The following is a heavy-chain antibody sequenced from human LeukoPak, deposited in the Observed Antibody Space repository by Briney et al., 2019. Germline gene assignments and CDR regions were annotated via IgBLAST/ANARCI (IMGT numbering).Heavy chain of an antibody. CDR2: IVVGSGNT. CDR1: GFTFTSSA. CDR3: AADLGGGSGSSPLDY. J-gene: IGHJ4*02. V-gene: IGHV1-58*01. Sequence: ASVKVSCEASGFTFTSSAVQWVRQARGQRLEWIGWIVVGSGNTNYAQKFQERVTITRDMSTSTAYMELSSLRSEDTAVYYCAADLGGGSGSSPLDYWGQGTLVTVSS. D-gene: IGHD3-22*01.